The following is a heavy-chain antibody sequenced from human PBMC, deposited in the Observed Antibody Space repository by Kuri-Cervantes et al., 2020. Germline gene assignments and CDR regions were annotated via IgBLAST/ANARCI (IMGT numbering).Heavy chain of an antibody. Sequence: GSLRLSCAVSGYSISSGYYWGWIRQPPGKGLEWIGSIYRSGSTYYNPSLKSRVTISVDTSKNQFSLKLSSVTAADTAVYYCARLDSSGWGLYYFDYWGQGTLVTVSS. V-gene: IGHV4-38-2*01. D-gene: IGHD6-19*01. CDR2: IYRSGST. CDR3: ARLDSSGWGLYYFDY. CDR1: GYSISSGYY. J-gene: IGHJ4*02.